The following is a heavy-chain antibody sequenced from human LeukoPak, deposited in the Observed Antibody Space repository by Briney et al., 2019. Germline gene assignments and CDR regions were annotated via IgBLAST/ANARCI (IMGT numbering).Heavy chain of an antibody. CDR1: GGSIRGYY. CDR2: IYSSGST. CDR3: ARVFDSGSQAYFYYMDV. J-gene: IGHJ6*03. D-gene: IGHD3-10*01. V-gene: IGHV4-59*01. Sequence: SETLSLTCTVSGGSIRGYYWSWIRQPPGKGLEWIGYIYSSGSTNYNPSLKSRVTMSVDTSKNQFSLKVSSVTAADTAVYYCARVFDSGSQAYFYYMDVWGKGTTVTVSS.